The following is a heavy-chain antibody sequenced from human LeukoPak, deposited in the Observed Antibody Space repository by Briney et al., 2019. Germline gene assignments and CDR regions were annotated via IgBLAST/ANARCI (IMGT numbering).Heavy chain of an antibody. CDR3: ARGHFGVVLDY. Sequence: GGSLRLSCAGSRFTFSSYSMIWVRQAPGKGLEWVSSIRGDSSETRHAGSVMGRFTISRDNAEKSLYLQMNSLRAEDTAVYYCARGHFGVVLDYWGQGTLVTVSS. CDR2: IRGDSSET. CDR1: RFTFSSYS. D-gene: IGHD3-3*01. J-gene: IGHJ4*02. V-gene: IGHV3-21*01.